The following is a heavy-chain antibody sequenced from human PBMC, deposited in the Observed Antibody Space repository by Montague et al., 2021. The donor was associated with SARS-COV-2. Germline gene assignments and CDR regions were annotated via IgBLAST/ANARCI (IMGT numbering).Heavy chain of an antibody. V-gene: IGHV4-39*07. CDR1: GGSVSSSGYY. CDR2: IYFSGSS. Sequence: SETLSLTCTVFGGSVSSSGYYWGWIRQPPGKGLEWIGSIYFSGSSYYNPSLKSRVTMSVDTSKNQFSLKLSSVTAADTAVYYCAREAWFGDKTSASEYYGMDVWGQGTTVTVSS. D-gene: IGHD3-10*01. J-gene: IGHJ6*02. CDR3: AREAWFGDKTSASEYYGMDV.